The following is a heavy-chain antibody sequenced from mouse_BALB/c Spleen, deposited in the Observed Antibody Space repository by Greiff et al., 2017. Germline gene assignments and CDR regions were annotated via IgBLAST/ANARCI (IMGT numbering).Heavy chain of an antibody. CDR2: ISNLAYSI. CDR1: GFTFSDYV. V-gene: IGHV5-15*02. J-gene: IGHJ1*01. CDR3: ARDSPHNYEGYYVEYFDV. Sequence: EVMLVESGGGLVQPGGSRKLSCAASGFTFSDYVMAWVRQAPGKGPEWVAFISNLAYSIYYADTVTGRFTISRENAKNTLYLEMSSLRSEDTAMYYCARDSPHNYEGYYVEYFDVWGAGTTVTVSS. D-gene: IGHD2-3*01.